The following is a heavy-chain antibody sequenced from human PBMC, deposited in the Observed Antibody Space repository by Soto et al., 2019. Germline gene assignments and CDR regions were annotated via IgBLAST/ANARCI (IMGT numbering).Heavy chain of an antibody. D-gene: IGHD6-19*01. CDR1: GYTFSSNG. CDR2: ISTFNGNA. V-gene: IGHV1-18*04. Sequence: ASVKVSCKASGYTFSSNGVSWVRQAPGQGLEWMGWISTFNGNAHYAQKFQGRVTMTTDTSTNTAYMELTSLSSDDTAVYYCARLHGYSSGWYDYWGHGTLVTVSS. J-gene: IGHJ5*01. CDR3: ARLHGYSSGWYDY.